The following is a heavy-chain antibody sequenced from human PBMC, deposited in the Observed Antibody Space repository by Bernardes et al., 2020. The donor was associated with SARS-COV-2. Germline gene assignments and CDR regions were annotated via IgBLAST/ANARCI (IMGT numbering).Heavy chain of an antibody. CDR3: AKDRLRFGRVSSSALDY. V-gene: IGHV3-23*01. J-gene: IGHJ4*02. CDR1: GFAFSNYA. Sequence: GGSLRRSCAASGFAFSNYAMSWVRQAPGKGLEWVSAISGSGGSTYYADSVKGRFTISRDNSKNTLYLQMNSLRAEDTAVYYCAKDRLRFGRVSSSALDYWGQGTLVTVSS. CDR2: ISGSGGST. D-gene: IGHD6-6*01.